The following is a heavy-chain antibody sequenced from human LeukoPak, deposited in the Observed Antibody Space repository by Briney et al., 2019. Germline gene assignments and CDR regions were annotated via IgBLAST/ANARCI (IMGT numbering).Heavy chain of an antibody. J-gene: IGHJ1*01. V-gene: IGHV3-33*06. CDR3: AKGVGSGNPQYFQH. Sequence: GRSLRLSCAASGFTFSSYGMHWVRQAPGKGLEWVAVIWYDGSNKYYADSVKGRSTISRDNSKNTLYLQMNSLRAEDTAVYYCAKGVGSGNPQYFQHWGQGTLVTVSS. CDR1: GFTFSSYG. D-gene: IGHD6-19*01. CDR2: IWYDGSNK.